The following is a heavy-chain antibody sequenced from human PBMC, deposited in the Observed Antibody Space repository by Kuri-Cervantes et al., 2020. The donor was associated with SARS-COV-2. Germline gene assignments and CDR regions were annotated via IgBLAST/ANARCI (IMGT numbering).Heavy chain of an antibody. CDR2: INPSEGYT. CDR3: ARGDDYSNPQWNYYYYMDV. D-gene: IGHD4-11*01. CDR1: GCRFTSNY. Sequence: ASVKVSCKASGCRFTSNYMHWVRQAPGQGLEWMGIINPSEGYTTYAQKFQGRVTMTRDTSTSTVYMELSSLTSDDTAVYYCARGDDYSNPQWNYYYYMDVWGKGTTVTVSS. J-gene: IGHJ6*03. V-gene: IGHV1-46*01.